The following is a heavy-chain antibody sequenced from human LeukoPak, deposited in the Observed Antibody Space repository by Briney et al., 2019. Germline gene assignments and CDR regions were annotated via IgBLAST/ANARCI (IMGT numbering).Heavy chain of an antibody. D-gene: IGHD3/OR15-3a*01. CDR2: IWYDGSDK. CDR1: GFTFSNYG. J-gene: IGHJ5*02. CDR3: ASRIGPGSYVNWFDP. V-gene: IGHV3-33*01. Sequence: QSGGSLRLSCAASGFTFSNYGMHWVRQPPDKGLEWVAVIWYDGSDKYYTESVKGRFTISRDNSKNTVFLQMNSLRAEDTAVYYCASRIGPGSYVNWFDPWGQGTLVTVSS.